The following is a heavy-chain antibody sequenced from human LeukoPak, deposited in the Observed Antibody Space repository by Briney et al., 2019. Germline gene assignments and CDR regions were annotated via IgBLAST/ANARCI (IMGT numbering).Heavy chain of an antibody. CDR1: GFTFDDYA. CDR2: ISWNSGSI. J-gene: IGHJ4*02. V-gene: IGHV3-9*01. CDR3: ANLPYYYDSSGYYSGY. Sequence: GGSLRLSCAASGFTFDDYAMHWVRQAPGKGLEWVSGISWNSGSIGYADSVKGRFTISRDNAKNSLYLQMNSLRAEDTALYYCANLPYYYDSSGYYSGYWGQGTLVTVSS. D-gene: IGHD3-22*01.